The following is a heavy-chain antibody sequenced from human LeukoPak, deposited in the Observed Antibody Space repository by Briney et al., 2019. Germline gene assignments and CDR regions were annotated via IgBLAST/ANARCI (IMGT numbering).Heavy chain of an antibody. V-gene: IGHV1-3*03. J-gene: IGHJ4*02. Sequence: EASVKVSCKASGYTFTSYAMHWVRQAPGQRLEWMGWINAGNGNTKYSQEFQGRVTITRDTSASTAYMELSSLRSEDTAVYYCARGHEMATSTFDYWGQGTLVTVSS. D-gene: IGHD5-24*01. CDR2: INAGNGNT. CDR1: GYTFTSYA. CDR3: ARGHEMATSTFDY.